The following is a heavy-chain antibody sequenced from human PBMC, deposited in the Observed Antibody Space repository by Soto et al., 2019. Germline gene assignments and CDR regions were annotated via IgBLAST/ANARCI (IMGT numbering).Heavy chain of an antibody. Sequence: SVKVSCKASGFTFTSSAVQWVRQARGQRLEWIGWIVVGSGNTNYAQKFQERVTITRDMSTSTAYMELSSLRSEDTAVYYCAADTGATRSHTYYYYGMDVWGQGTTVTVS. CDR3: AADTGATRSHTYYYYGMDV. CDR1: GFTFTSSA. D-gene: IGHD1-26*01. V-gene: IGHV1-58*01. CDR2: IVVGSGNT. J-gene: IGHJ6*02.